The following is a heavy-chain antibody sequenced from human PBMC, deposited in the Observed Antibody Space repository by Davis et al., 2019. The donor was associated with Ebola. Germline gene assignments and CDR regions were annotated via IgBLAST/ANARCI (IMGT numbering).Heavy chain of an antibody. J-gene: IGHJ6*02. Sequence: GGSLRLSCAASGFTFSSYGMHWVRQAPGKGLEWVAVIWYDGSNKYYADSVKGRFTISRDNSKNTLYLQMNSLRAEDTAVYYCARDTAMGEYYYYGMDVWGQGTTVTVSS. CDR3: ARDTAMGEYYYYGMDV. CDR1: GFTFSSYG. CDR2: IWYDGSNK. V-gene: IGHV3-33*01. D-gene: IGHD5-18*01.